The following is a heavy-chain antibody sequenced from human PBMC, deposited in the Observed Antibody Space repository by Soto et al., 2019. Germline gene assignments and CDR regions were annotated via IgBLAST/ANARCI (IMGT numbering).Heavy chain of an antibody. CDR3: ARDSEGLRYFDWLPTNDLDY. CDR1: GFTFSSYG. V-gene: IGHV3-33*01. D-gene: IGHD3-9*01. J-gene: IGHJ4*02. CDR2: IWYDGSNK. Sequence: GGSLRLSCAASGFTFSSYGMHWVRQAPGKGLEWVAVIWYDGSNKYYADSVKGRFTISRDNSKNTLYLQMNSLRAEDTAVYYCARDSEGLRYFDWLPTNDLDYWGQGTLVTVSS.